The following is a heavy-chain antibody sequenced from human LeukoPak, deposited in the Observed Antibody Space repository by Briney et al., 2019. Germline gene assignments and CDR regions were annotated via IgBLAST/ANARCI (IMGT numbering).Heavy chain of an antibody. J-gene: IGHJ6*03. CDR1: GGSISSYY. Sequence: SETLSLTCTVSGGSISSYYWSWIRQPPGKGLEWIGYIYYSGSTNYNPSLKSRVTISVDTSKNQFSLKLSSVTAEDTAVYYCARTTEGGYTYDYFYYYYMDVWGKGTTVTISS. CDR2: IYYSGST. V-gene: IGHV4-59*01. D-gene: IGHD5-18*01. CDR3: ARTTEGGYTYDYFYYYYMDV.